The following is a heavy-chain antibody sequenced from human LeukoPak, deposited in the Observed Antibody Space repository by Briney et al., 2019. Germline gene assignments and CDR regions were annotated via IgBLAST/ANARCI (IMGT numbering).Heavy chain of an antibody. V-gene: IGHV3-30*02. D-gene: IGHD3-16*02. J-gene: IGHJ4*02. CDR1: GFTFSSYG. Sequence: GGSLRLSCAASGFTFSSYGMHWVRQAPGKGLEWVAFIRYDGSNKYYADSVKGRFTISRDNSKNTLYLQMNSLRAEDTAVYYCAKDHRNYVWGSHPLDYWGQGTLVTVSS. CDR2: IRYDGSNK. CDR3: AKDHRNYVWGSHPLDY.